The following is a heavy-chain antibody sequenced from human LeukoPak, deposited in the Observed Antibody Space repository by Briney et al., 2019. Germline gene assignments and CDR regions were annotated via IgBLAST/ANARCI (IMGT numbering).Heavy chain of an antibody. V-gene: IGHV3-15*01. Sequence: GGSLRLSCAASGFTFSNAWMSWVRQAPGKGLEWVGRIKSKTDGGTTDYAAPVKGRFTISRDDSKNTLYLQMNSLRAEDTAVYYCAKHLWRDLLSFGEGYYFGHWGQGSLVTVSS. D-gene: IGHD3-10*01. CDR2: IKSKTDGGTT. J-gene: IGHJ4*02. CDR1: GFTFSNAW. CDR3: AKHLWRDLLSFGEGYYFGH.